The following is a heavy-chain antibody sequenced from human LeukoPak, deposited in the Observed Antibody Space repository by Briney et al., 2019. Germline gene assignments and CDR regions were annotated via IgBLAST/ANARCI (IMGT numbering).Heavy chain of an antibody. J-gene: IGHJ5*02. CDR1: GFTVSTNY. CDR2: IYPGGST. CDR3: ARARRWFGEIDL. D-gene: IGHD3-10*01. V-gene: IGHV3-53*01. Sequence: GGSLRLSCAASGFTVSTNYMSWVRQAPGKGLEWVSVIYPGGSTYYADSVKGRFTFSRDNSKNTLYLQMDSLRAEDTAVYYCARARRWFGEIDLWGQGTLVTVS.